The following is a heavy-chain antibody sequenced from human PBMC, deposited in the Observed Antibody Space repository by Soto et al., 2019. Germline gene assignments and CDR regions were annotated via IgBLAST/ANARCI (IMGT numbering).Heavy chain of an antibody. D-gene: IGHD5-12*01. J-gene: IGHJ5*02. CDR3: ARDMSGGYNWFDR. Sequence: PSETLSLTCTVSGGSISSYYWSWIRQPPGKGLEWIGYIYYSGSTNYNPSLKSRVTISVDTSKNQFSLKLTSVTAADTAVYYCARDMSGGYNWFDRWGQGTLVTVSS. CDR2: IYYSGST. CDR1: GGSISSYY. V-gene: IGHV4-59*01.